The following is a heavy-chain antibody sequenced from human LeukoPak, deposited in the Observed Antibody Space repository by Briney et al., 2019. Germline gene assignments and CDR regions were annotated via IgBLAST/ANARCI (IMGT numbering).Heavy chain of an antibody. V-gene: IGHV6-1*01. Sequence: SQTLSLTCAISGDSVSSNSAAWNWIRQSPSRGLEWLGRTYYRSKWYNGYAVSVKSRITINPDTSKNQFSLQLNSVTPEDTAVYYCARSNSGYDNVGFYYYYYGMDVWGQGTTVTVSS. CDR1: GDSVSSNSAA. J-gene: IGHJ6*02. CDR3: ARSNSGYDNVGFYYYYYGMDV. CDR2: TYYRSKWYN. D-gene: IGHD5-12*01.